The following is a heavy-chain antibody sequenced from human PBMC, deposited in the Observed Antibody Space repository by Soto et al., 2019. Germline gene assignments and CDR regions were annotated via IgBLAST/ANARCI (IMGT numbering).Heavy chain of an antibody. CDR1: GGSFSGYY. J-gene: IGHJ6*02. Sequence: SETLSLTCAVYGGSFSGYYWSWIRQPPGKGLEWIGEINHSGSTNYNPSLKSRVTISVDTSKNQFSLKLSSVTAADTAVYYCARRHPKRITMIVVFIKALPYGMDVWGQGTTVTVSS. V-gene: IGHV4-34*01. D-gene: IGHD3-22*01. CDR3: ARRHPKRITMIVVFIKALPYGMDV. CDR2: INHSGST.